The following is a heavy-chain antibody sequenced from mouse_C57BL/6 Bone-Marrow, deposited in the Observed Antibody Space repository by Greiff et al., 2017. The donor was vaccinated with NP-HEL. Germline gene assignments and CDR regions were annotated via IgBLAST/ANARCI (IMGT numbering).Heavy chain of an antibody. J-gene: IGHJ2*01. Sequence: VQLQQSGAELVRPGASVTLSCKASGYTFTDYEMHWVKQTPVHGLEWIGAIDPETGGTAYNQKFKGKAILTADKSSSTAYMELRSLTSEDSAVYYCTRSRGWLPRYFDYWGQGTTLTVSS. CDR2: IDPETGGT. CDR3: TRSRGWLPRYFDY. V-gene: IGHV1-15*01. D-gene: IGHD2-3*01. CDR1: GYTFTDYE.